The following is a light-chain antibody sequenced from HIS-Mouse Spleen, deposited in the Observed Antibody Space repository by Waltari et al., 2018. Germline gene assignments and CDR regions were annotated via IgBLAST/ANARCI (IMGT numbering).Light chain of an antibody. CDR2: EGS. Sequence: QSALTQPASVSGSPGQSINISCTGTSSDFGSYNLVPWYQQHPGKAPKLMIYEGSKRPSGVSNRFSGSKSGNTASLTISGLQAEDEADYYCCSYAGSSTNWVFGGGTKLTVL. CDR3: CSYAGSSTNWV. CDR1: SSDFGSYNL. J-gene: IGLJ3*02. V-gene: IGLV2-23*01.